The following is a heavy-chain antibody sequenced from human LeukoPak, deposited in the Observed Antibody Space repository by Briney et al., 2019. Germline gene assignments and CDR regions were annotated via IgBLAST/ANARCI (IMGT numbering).Heavy chain of an antibody. D-gene: IGHD3-22*01. CDR1: GGSFSGYY. V-gene: IGHV4-34*01. Sequence: SETLSLTCAVYGGSFSGYYWSWIRQPPGKGLEWIGEINHSGSTNYNPSLKSRVTISVDTSKNQFSLKLSSVTAADTAVYYCARDEYYDSSGYYPFTYWGQGTLVTVSS. CDR2: INHSGST. J-gene: IGHJ4*02. CDR3: ARDEYYDSSGYYPFTY.